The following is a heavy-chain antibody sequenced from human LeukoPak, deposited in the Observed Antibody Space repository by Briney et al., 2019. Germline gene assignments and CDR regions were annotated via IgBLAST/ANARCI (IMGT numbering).Heavy chain of an antibody. D-gene: IGHD2-21*02. CDR1: GGTFSSYA. V-gene: IGHV1-69*06. CDR2: IIPIFGTA. CDR3: ARDRKAYCGGDCYSGDY. Sequence: GVSVKVSCKASGGTFSSYAISWVRQAPGQGLEWMGGIIPIFGTANYAQKFQGRVTITADKSTSTAYMELSSLRSEDTAVYYCARDRKAYCGGDCYSGDYWGQGTLVTVSS. J-gene: IGHJ4*02.